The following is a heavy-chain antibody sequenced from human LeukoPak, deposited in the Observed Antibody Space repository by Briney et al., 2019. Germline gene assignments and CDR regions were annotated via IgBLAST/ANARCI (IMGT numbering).Heavy chain of an antibody. J-gene: IGHJ4*02. V-gene: IGHV4-39*07. CDR1: GGSISSSSYY. CDR3: ARDSSVATIIDYFDY. Sequence: PSETLSLTCTVSGGSISSSSYYWGWIRQPPGKGLEWIGSIYYSGSTYYNPSLKSRVTIPVDTSKNQFSLKLSSVTAADTAVYYCARDSSVATIIDYFDYWGQGTLVTVSS. D-gene: IGHD5-12*01. CDR2: IYYSGST.